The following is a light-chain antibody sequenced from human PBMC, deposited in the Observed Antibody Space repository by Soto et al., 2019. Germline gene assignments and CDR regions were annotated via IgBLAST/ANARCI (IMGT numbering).Light chain of an antibody. J-gene: IGKJ3*01. CDR2: NTS. CDR1: QSINSKS. CDR3: QLSGGSFI. Sequence: EIVLTQSPGTLSLSPGEGATVSCRVSQSINSKSLVWYQRKFGQAPRLLIYNTSSRATGIPDRVSGSESATDFTIISSRLKPEEFAVYYCQLSGGSFIFGPGKKVDFK. V-gene: IGKV3-20*01.